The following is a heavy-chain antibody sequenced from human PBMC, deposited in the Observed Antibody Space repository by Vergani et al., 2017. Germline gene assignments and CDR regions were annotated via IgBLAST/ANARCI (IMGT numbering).Heavy chain of an antibody. Sequence: QVQLVQSGAEVKKPGSSVKVSCKASGGTFSSYAISWVRQAPGQGLEWMGGIIPIFGTANYEQKFQGRVTITADESTSTAYMALSSLRSEDTAVYYGAEVFTIPPDGFDPWGQGTLVTVSS. J-gene: IGHJ5*02. CDR3: AEVFTIPPDGFDP. D-gene: IGHD3-3*01. CDR2: IIPIFGTA. V-gene: IGHV1-69*01. CDR1: GGTFSSYA.